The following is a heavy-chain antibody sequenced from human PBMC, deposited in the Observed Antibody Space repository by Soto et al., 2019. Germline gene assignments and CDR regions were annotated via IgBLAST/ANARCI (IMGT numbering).Heavy chain of an antibody. V-gene: IGHV3-23*01. CDR3: ASQDTTMRAYFDS. J-gene: IGHJ4*02. D-gene: IGHD5-18*01. CDR1: GFTFSSYA. Sequence: GGSLRLSCAASGFTFSSYALSWVRQAPGKGLEWVSSISGSGGSTYYADSVEGRFAISRDNSKNTLYLQMDSLRAEDTAVYYCASQDTTMRAYFDSWGQGTLVTVSS. CDR2: ISGSGGST.